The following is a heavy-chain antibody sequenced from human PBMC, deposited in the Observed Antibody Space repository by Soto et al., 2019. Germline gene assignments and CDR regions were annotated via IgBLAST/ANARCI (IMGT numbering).Heavy chain of an antibody. J-gene: IGHJ4*02. Sequence: QVQLVQSGAEVKKPGSSVKVSCKSSGGIFGSNAISWVRQAPGQGLEWKGGIIPMFRTPNYAQKFQGRVTITADESTSTAYMELNSLRSEDTAVYFCARDGVDTPMIYWGQGTLLTVSS. CDR1: GGIFGSNA. CDR2: IIPMFRTP. CDR3: ARDGVDTPMIY. V-gene: IGHV1-69*01. D-gene: IGHD5-18*01.